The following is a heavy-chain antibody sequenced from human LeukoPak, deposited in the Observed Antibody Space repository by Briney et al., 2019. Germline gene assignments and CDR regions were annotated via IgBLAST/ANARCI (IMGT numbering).Heavy chain of an antibody. V-gene: IGHV1-69*04. Sequence: GASVKVSCKASGGTFSSYAISWVRQAPGQGREWLGRIIPILGIANYAQKFQGRVTITADKSTSTAYMELSRLRSEDTAVYYCARGESSVPLGGRDVWGQGTTVTVSS. CDR2: IIPILGIA. CDR1: GGTFSSYA. J-gene: IGHJ6*02. D-gene: IGHD6-19*01. CDR3: ARGESSVPLGGRDV.